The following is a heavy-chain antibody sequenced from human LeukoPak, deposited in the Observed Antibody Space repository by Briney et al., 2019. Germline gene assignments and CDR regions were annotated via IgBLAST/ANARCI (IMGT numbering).Heavy chain of an antibody. J-gene: IGHJ3*02. CDR2: ITAGNGNT. CDR3: ARDLARGYSYGYNAFDI. V-gene: IGHV1-18*01. CDR1: GYTFSSYG. Sequence: GASVKVSCKASGYTFSSYGIGWVRQAPRQGLAWMGWITAGNGNTNYAQKVQGRVTMNTDTSTSTAYMELRSLRSDDTAVYFCARDLARGYSYGYNAFDIWGQGTMVTVSS. D-gene: IGHD5-18*01.